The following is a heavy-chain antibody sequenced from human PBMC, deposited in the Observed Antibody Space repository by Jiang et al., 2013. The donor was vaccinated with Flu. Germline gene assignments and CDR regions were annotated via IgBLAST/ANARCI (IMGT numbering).Heavy chain of an antibody. CDR3: AKDLAGARYYYYGMDV. J-gene: IGHJ6*02. Sequence: FTISRDNSKNTLYLQMNSLRAEDTAVYYCAKDLAGARYYYYGMDVWGQGTTVTVSS. V-gene: IGHV3-30*02. D-gene: IGHD1-26*01.